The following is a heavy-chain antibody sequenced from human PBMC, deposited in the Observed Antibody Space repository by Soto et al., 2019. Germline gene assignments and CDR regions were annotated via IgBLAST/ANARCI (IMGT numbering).Heavy chain of an antibody. Sequence: PSETLSLTCTVSGASIRNSDYYWAWIRQSPGKGPEWIGTVYHSGATQYNPSLQSRISLSIDTSRNQFSLRLASVTATDTAVYFCASELRYLVNYENVFRGQGILVTVSS. CDR1: GASIRNSDYY. CDR3: ASELRYLVNYENVF. J-gene: IGHJ4*02. V-gene: IGHV4-39*02. D-gene: IGHD1-7*01. CDR2: VYHSGAT.